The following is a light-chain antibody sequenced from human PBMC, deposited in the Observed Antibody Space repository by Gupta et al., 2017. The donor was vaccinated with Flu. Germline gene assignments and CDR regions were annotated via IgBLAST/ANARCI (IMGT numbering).Light chain of an antibody. V-gene: IGKV3-15*01. Sequence: STGTLSVSPGERATLSCRASQSVSSNLAWYQQKPGQAPRLLIYGASTRATGIPARFSGSGPGTEFTLTISSLQSEDFAVYYCQQYNNWPPITFGQGTRLEIK. CDR3: QQYNNWPPIT. CDR2: GAS. CDR1: QSVSSN. J-gene: IGKJ5*01.